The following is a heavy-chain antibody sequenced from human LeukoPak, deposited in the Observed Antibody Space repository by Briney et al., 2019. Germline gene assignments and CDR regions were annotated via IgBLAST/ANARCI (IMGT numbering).Heavy chain of an antibody. CDR1: GGSISSGGYY. CDR2: IYYSGST. CDR3: ARDYQNSVAFDT. Sequence: SETLSLTCTVSGGSISSGGYYWSWIRQHPGKGLEWIGYIYYSGSTYYDTSLKSRVTISVDTSKNQFSLKLSSVTAADTAVYYCARDYQNSVAFDTWGQVTMVTVSS. D-gene: IGHD2-2*01. J-gene: IGHJ3*02. V-gene: IGHV4-31*03.